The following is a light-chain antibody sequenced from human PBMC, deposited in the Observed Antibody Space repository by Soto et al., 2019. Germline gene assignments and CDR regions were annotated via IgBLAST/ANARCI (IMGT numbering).Light chain of an antibody. V-gene: IGKV3-11*01. CDR2: DAS. J-gene: IGKJ4*01. CDR1: QSISSY. CDR3: QQRSNWPLT. Sequence: EIVLTQSRATLSLSPGLRSTLACRASQSISSYLAWYQQKPGQAPRILIYDASNRATGIPARFSGSGYGTDFNLTISSLETEDFAVYYCQQRSNWPLTFGGGTKVDIK.